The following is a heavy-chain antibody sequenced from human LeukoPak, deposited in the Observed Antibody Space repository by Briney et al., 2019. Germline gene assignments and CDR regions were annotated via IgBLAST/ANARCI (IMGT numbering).Heavy chain of an antibody. J-gene: IGHJ1*01. Sequence: GRSLRLSCAASGLTFSNYGMHWVRQAPGKGLEWVAVIWYDGSNKYYADSVKGRFTISRDNSKNTLYLQMNSLRAEDTAVYYCATEYKVGTSTKCFQHWGLGTLVTVSS. CDR1: GLTFSNYG. D-gene: IGHD1-26*01. CDR3: ATEYKVGTSTKCFQH. CDR2: IWYDGSNK. V-gene: IGHV3-33*01.